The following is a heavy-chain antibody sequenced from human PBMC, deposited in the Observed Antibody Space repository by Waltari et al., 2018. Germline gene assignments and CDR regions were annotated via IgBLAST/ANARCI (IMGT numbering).Heavy chain of an antibody. CDR1: GFTFSSYW. J-gene: IGHJ6*02. Sequence: EVQLVESGGGLVQPGGSLRLSCAASGFTFSSYWMSWVRQAPGKGLEGVANIKQDGSEKYYVDAVKCRFTISRDNAKNSLYLQMNSLRAEDTAVYYCARDGAAAGYGMDVWGQGTTVTVSS. CDR3: ARDGAAAGYGMDV. CDR2: IKQDGSEK. D-gene: IGHD6-13*01. V-gene: IGHV3-7*01.